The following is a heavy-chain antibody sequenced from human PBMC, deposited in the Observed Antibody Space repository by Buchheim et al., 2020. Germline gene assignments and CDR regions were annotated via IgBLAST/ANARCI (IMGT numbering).Heavy chain of an antibody. CDR2: VSVSGATT. CDR1: GFTFSTYA. CDR3: AGLPMTSITVPDWFDP. Sequence: EVQFLESGGGLVQPGGSLRLSCAASGFTFSTYAMSWVRQAPGKGLEWVSTVSVSGATTYYADSVKGRFTISRDNSKKTLYLQMNNLRAEDTALYYCAGLPMTSITVPDWFDPWGQGTL. J-gene: IGHJ5*02. D-gene: IGHD3-3*02. V-gene: IGHV3-23*01.